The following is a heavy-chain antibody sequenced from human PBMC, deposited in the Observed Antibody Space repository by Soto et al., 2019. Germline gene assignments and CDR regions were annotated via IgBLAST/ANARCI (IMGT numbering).Heavy chain of an antibody. V-gene: IGHV3-64D*06. CDR3: VKDRYYYDSSAYRSAY. J-gene: IGHJ4*02. CDR1: GFTFSNYA. D-gene: IGHD3-22*01. CDR2: IYSNGGST. Sequence: VGSLRLSCSASGFTFSNYAMHWVRQAPGKGLEYVSAIYSNGGSTFYADSVRGRFTISRDNSKNTLYLQMSSLRAEDTAVYYRVKDRYYYDSSAYRSAYWGQGTLVTVSS.